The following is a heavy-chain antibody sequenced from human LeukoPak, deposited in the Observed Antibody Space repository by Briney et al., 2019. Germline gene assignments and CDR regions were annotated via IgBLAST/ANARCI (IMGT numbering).Heavy chain of an antibody. CDR1: GFTFSSYW. CDR3: ARDKRSSGWLTDS. CDR2: IKQDGSEK. D-gene: IGHD6-19*01. Sequence: GGSLRLSCAASGFTFSSYWMSWARRAPGKGLEWVANIKQDGSEKYYVDSVKGRFTISRDNAKNSLYLQMNSLRAEDTAVYYCARDKRSSGWLTDSWGQGTLVTVSS. J-gene: IGHJ5*02. V-gene: IGHV3-7*01.